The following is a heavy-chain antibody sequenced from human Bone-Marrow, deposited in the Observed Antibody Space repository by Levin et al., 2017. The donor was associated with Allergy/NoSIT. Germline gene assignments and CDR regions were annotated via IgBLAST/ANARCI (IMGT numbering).Heavy chain of an antibody. V-gene: IGHV3-48*03. D-gene: IGHD6-13*01. CDR3: AREGGIPAVRTFWFDP. CDR1: GFTFSSYE. J-gene: IGHJ5*02. CDR2: ISSSGSNI. Sequence: GGSLRLSCAASGFTFSSYEMNWVRQAPGKGPELVSYISSSGSNIYYVDSVKGRFTISRDNAKNSLYLQMNSLRVEDTAVYYCAREGGIPAVRTFWFDPWGQGTLVTVSS.